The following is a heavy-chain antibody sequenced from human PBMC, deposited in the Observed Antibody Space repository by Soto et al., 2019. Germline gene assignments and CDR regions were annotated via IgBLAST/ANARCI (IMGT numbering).Heavy chain of an antibody. D-gene: IGHD1-1*01. CDR3: AREPATAKPEGVDF. CDR1: GDTFSVYY. Sequence: GALVKVSCKASGDTFSVYYIHWVRQAPGQGLEWMGWINPNSGGTKYAPKFQGGVTMTRDTSITTAYMELGRLRSGATAVYYCAREPATAKPEGVDFWGQGTLVTVSS. V-gene: IGHV1-2*02. CDR2: INPNSGGT. J-gene: IGHJ4*02.